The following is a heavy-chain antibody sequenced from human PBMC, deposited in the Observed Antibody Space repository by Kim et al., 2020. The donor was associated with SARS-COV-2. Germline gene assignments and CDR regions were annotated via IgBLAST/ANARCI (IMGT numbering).Heavy chain of an antibody. Sequence: AASVKGRFTISRDDSKNTADLQMNSLKTEDTAVYYCTRHDDYRPHDAFDIWGQGTMVTVSS. CDR3: TRHDDYRPHDAFDI. V-gene: IGHV3-73*01. D-gene: IGHD4-4*01. J-gene: IGHJ3*02.